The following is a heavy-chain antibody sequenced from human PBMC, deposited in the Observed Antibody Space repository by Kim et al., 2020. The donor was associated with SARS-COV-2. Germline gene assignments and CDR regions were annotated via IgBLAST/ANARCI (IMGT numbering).Heavy chain of an antibody. D-gene: IGHD6-13*01. V-gene: IGHV3-21*01. J-gene: IGHJ4*02. Sequence: DSVKGRFTISRDNAKNSLYLQMNSLRAEDTAVYYCASLEGPYSSSWYTDYWGQGTLVTVSS. CDR3: ASLEGPYSSSWYTDY.